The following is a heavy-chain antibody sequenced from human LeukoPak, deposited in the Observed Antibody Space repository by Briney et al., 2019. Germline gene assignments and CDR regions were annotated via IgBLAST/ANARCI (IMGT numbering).Heavy chain of an antibody. CDR3: AKGCGGDCYSDEDDAFDI. CDR2: ISSSSSYI. CDR1: GFTFSSYS. D-gene: IGHD2-21*01. J-gene: IGHJ3*02. V-gene: IGHV3-21*04. Sequence: GGSLRLSCAASGFTFSSYSMNWVRQAPGKGLEWVSSISSSSSYIYYADSVKGRFTISRDNAKNSLYLQMNSLRAEDTAVYYCAKGCGGDCYSDEDDAFDIWGQGTMVTVSS.